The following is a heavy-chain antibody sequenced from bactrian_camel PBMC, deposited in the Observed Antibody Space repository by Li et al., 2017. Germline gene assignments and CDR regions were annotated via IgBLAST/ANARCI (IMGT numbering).Heavy chain of an antibody. D-gene: IGHD5*01. CDR2: IESDGRT. V-gene: IGHV3S66*01. J-gene: IGHJ6*01. Sequence: DVQLVESGGGSVQAGESLGLSCSVSGVGLDDSPVVWICQAAGSTCEMVAIIESDGRTSYGDSVKGRFTISQDNAKNTVYLQMTDLKLEDTAVYYCAADGRKYGLGLRTHDFGYWGQGTQVTVS. CDR3: AADGRKYGLGLRTHDFGY. CDR1: GVGLDDSP.